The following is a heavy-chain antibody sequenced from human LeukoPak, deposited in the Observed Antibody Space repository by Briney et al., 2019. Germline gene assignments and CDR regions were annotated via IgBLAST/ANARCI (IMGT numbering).Heavy chain of an antibody. Sequence: ASVKVSCKASGGTFSSYAISWVRQAPGQGLEWMGRIIPILGIANYAQKFQGRVTITADKSTSTAYMELSSLRSEDTAVYYCARGPSRDGYNVDYWGQGTLVTVSS. CDR3: ARGPSRDGYNVDY. V-gene: IGHV1-69*04. CDR2: IIPILGIA. CDR1: GGTFSSYA. D-gene: IGHD5-24*01. J-gene: IGHJ4*02.